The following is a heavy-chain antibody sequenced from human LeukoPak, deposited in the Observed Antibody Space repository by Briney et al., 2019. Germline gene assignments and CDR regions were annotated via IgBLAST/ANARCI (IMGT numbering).Heavy chain of an antibody. Sequence: PGRSLRLSCAASGFTFSSYAMHWVRQAPGKGLEWVAVISYDGSNKYYADSVKGRFTISRDNSKNTLYLQMNSLRAEDTAVYYCASPSSRVVIIPQYWGQGTLVTVSS. J-gene: IGHJ4*02. CDR2: ISYDGSNK. V-gene: IGHV3-30*04. CDR3: ASPSSRVVIIPQY. CDR1: GFTFSSYA. D-gene: IGHD3-3*01.